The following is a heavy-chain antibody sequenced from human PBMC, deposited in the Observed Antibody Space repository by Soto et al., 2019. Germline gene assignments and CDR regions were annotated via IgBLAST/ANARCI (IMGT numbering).Heavy chain of an antibody. CDR2: INHSGST. CDR3: ARGPLVVPAAIVY. Sequence: QVQLQQWGAGLLKPSETLSLTCAVYGGSFSGYYWSWIRQPPGKGLEWIGEINHSGSTNYNPSLKSRVTISVDTSKNQFSLKLSSVTAADTAVYYCARGPLVVPAAIVYWGQGTLVTVSS. CDR1: GGSFSGYY. J-gene: IGHJ4*02. V-gene: IGHV4-34*01. D-gene: IGHD2-2*01.